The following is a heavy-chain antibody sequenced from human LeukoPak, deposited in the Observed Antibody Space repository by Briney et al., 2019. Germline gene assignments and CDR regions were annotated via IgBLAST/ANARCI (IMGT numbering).Heavy chain of an antibody. J-gene: IGHJ3*02. V-gene: IGHV3-30*04. Sequence: GGSLRLSCAASGFTFSSYAMHWVRQAPGKGLEWVAVISYDGSNKYYADSVKDRFTISRDNSKNTLYLQMNSLRAEDTAVYYCAREVFSSSWLPRDRAFDIWGQGTMVTVSS. CDR3: AREVFSSSWLPRDRAFDI. CDR1: GFTFSSYA. CDR2: ISYDGSNK. D-gene: IGHD6-13*01.